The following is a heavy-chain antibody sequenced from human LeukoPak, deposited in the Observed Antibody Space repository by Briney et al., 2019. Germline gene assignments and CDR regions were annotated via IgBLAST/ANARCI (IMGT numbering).Heavy chain of an antibody. Sequence: ASVKVSCKASGYTFTGYYMHWVRQAPGQGLEWMGRINPNSGGTNYAQKFQGRVTMTRDTSISTAYMELSRLRSDDTAVYYCARSESPLMTTVTNYWGQGTLVTVSS. CDR3: ARSESPLMTTVTNY. V-gene: IGHV1-2*06. J-gene: IGHJ4*02. D-gene: IGHD4-11*01. CDR1: GYTFTGYY. CDR2: INPNSGGT.